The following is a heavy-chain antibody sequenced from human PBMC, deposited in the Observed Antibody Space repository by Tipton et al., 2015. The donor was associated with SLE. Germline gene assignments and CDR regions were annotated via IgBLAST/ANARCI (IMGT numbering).Heavy chain of an antibody. D-gene: IGHD3-10*01. CDR2: ISSNGGST. V-gene: IGHV3-64*04. Sequence: SLRLSCSASGFTFSSYAMHWVRQAPGKGLEYVSAISSNGGSTYYADSVKGRFTISRDNSKNSLYLQMNSLRTEDTALYYCAKEGRFGEYYYYYGMDVWGQGTTVTVSS. CDR1: GFTFSSYA. CDR3: AKEGRFGEYYYYYGMDV. J-gene: IGHJ6*02.